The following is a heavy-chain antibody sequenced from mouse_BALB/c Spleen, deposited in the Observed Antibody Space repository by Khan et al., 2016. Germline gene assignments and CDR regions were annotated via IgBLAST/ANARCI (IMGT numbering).Heavy chain of an antibody. Sequence: EVELVESGGGLVQPGGSLKLSCAASGFTFSSYTMSWVRQTPEKRLEWVAYISNGGGSTYYPDTVKGRFTISRDNAKNTLYLQMSSLKSGDTAMYYCARHESLAYWGQGTLVTVSA. CDR1: GFTFSSYT. CDR2: ISNGGGST. J-gene: IGHJ3*01. CDR3: ARHESLAY. V-gene: IGHV5-12-2*01.